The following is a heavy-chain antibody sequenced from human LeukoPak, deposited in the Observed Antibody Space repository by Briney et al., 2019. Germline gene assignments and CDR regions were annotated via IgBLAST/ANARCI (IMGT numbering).Heavy chain of an antibody. J-gene: IGHJ4*02. D-gene: IGHD5-12*01. V-gene: IGHV3-23*01. CDR2: ISFRGGST. Sequence: GGSLRPSCAASGFTFSSYWMSWVRQAPGKGLEWVSGISFRGGSTFYADSVKGRFTISRDNSKNTLYLQMNSLRAEDTAIYYCARGEYSGYDQHYFDYWGQGTLVTVSS. CDR1: GFTFSSYW. CDR3: ARGEYSGYDQHYFDY.